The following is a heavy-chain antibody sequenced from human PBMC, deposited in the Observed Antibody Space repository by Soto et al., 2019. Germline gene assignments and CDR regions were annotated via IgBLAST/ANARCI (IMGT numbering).Heavy chain of an antibody. V-gene: IGHV2-5*02. CDR2: IYWDDDK. CDR1: GFSLTTSGVG. D-gene: IGHD3-10*01. J-gene: IGHJ4*02. Sequence: SGPTLVNPTQTLTLTCTFSGFSLTTSGVGVGWIRQPPGEALEWLTLIYWDDDKRYSPSLKTRLTITKDTSKNQVVLTMTNMDPVDTATYYCARYYFGSGLYFFDYWGQGTLVTVSS. CDR3: ARYYFGSGLYFFDY.